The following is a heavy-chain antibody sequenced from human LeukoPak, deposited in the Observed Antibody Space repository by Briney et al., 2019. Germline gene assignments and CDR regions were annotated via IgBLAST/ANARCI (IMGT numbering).Heavy chain of an antibody. V-gene: IGHV3-21*01. CDR3: AREGTGGFDY. CDR2: ISSSSSYI. D-gene: IGHD3/OR15-3a*01. Sequence: GGSLRLSCAASGFTFSSYSMNWVRQAPGKGLEWVSSISSSSSYIYYADSVEGRFTISRDNAKNSLYLQMNSLRAEDTAVYYCAREGTGGFDYWGQGTLVTVSS. J-gene: IGHJ4*02. CDR1: GFTFSSYS.